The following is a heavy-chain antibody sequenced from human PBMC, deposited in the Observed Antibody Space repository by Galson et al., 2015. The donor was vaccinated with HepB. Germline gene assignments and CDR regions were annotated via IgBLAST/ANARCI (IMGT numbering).Heavy chain of an antibody. Sequence: SVKVSCKASGYTFTTYGISWVRQAPGQGPEWMGWISASNGNTHYEQKLQGRVTMTVDKSTTTAYMELRSLKSDDTAIYYCLRSSRGAVAGDPPGPWGQGTLVTVSS. CDR1: GYTFTTYG. J-gene: IGHJ5*02. D-gene: IGHD6-19*01. V-gene: IGHV1-18*01. CDR3: LRSSRGAVAGDPPGP. CDR2: ISASNGNT.